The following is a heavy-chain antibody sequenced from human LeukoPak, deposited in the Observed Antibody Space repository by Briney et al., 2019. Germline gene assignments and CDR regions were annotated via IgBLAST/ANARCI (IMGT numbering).Heavy chain of an antibody. CDR1: GFSLRTPGVG. CDR3: SHTKRRGYNYGRRFDP. Sequence: SGPTLVNPTQTLTLTCTFSGFSLRTPGVGVGWIRQPPGKALGWLALIYWDGGVQYSPSLRSRLTITLDTSKNQVVLTMTNMDPVDTATFYCSHTKRRGYNYGRRFDPWGQGTLVTVSS. V-gene: IGHV2-5*02. CDR2: IYWDGGV. D-gene: IGHD5-18*01. J-gene: IGHJ5*02.